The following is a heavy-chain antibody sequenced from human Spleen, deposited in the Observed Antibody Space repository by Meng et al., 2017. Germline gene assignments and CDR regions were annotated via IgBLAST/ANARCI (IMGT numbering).Heavy chain of an antibody. CDR2: ISGSSSYR. D-gene: IGHD6-19*01. Sequence: GGSLRLSCAASGFTFSTYSMNWVRQAPGKGLEWVSSISGSSSYRYYADSVKGRFTISRDNAKNSLSLQMDSLRTEDTAFYYCARDHSSGWDYFDYWGQGTLVT. CDR1: GFTFSTYS. V-gene: IGHV3-21*04. CDR3: ARDHSSGWDYFDY. J-gene: IGHJ4*02.